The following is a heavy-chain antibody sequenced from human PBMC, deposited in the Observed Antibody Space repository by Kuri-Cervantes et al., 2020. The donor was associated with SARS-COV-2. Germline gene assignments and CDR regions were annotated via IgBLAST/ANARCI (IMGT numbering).Heavy chain of an antibody. Sequence: GSLKLSCTVSSGSISSYYWNWIRQPPGNGLEWIGYVYYSGDTDYNPSLKSRVIIAVDTSKNQFSLKLSSVTAADTAVYYCARGGRVWELSVNDAFDIWGQGTMVTVSS. CDR2: VYYSGDT. CDR3: ARGGRVWELSVNDAFDI. CDR1: SGSISSYY. V-gene: IGHV4-59*01. J-gene: IGHJ3*02. D-gene: IGHD3-16*01.